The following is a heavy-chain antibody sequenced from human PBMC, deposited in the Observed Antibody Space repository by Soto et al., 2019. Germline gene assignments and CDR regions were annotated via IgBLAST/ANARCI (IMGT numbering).Heavy chain of an antibody. Sequence: QVQLVQSGAEEKKPGASVKVSCKASGYTFTSYAMHWVRQAPGQRLEWMGWINAGNGNTKYSQKFQGRVTNTRDTSASTAYMELISLRFEDTAVYYCARAWVVVTAPDYWGQGTLVTVSS. CDR2: INAGNGNT. V-gene: IGHV1-3*05. CDR3: ARAWVVVTAPDY. CDR1: GYTFTSYA. J-gene: IGHJ4*02. D-gene: IGHD2-21*02.